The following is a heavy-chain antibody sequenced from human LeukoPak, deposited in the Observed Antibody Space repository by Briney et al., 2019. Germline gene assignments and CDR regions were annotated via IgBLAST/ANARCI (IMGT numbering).Heavy chain of an antibody. Sequence: GGSLRLSCVASGFSFSETWMHWVRQVPGKGLVGVSRIRNDGSDARYAESVKGRFTISRDNAKNSLYLQMNSLRAEDTALYYCATNGGGDSGYGNFDYWGQGTLVTVSS. J-gene: IGHJ4*02. CDR1: GFSFSETW. V-gene: IGHV3-74*01. CDR3: ATNGGGDSGYGNFDY. D-gene: IGHD5-12*01. CDR2: IRNDGSDA.